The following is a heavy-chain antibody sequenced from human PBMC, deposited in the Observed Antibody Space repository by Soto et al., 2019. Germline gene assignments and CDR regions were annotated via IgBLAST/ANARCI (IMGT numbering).Heavy chain of an antibody. CDR1: GGSISSGVYS. CDR3: ARAQPGPELYDILTGYYNVDYYYGMDV. V-gene: IGHV4-30-2*01. Sequence: SETLSLTCSVSGGSISSGVYSWRWIRQPPGKGLEWIGYIYHSGSTNYNPSLKSRVTISVDTSKNQFSLKLSSVTAADTAVYYCARAQPGPELYDILTGYYNVDYYYGMDVWGQGTTVTVSS. CDR2: IYHSGST. D-gene: IGHD3-9*01. J-gene: IGHJ6*02.